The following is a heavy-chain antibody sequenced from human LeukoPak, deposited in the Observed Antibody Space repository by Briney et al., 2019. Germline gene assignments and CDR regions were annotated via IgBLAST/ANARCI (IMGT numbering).Heavy chain of an antibody. CDR1: GFTFSSYG. J-gene: IGHJ4*02. V-gene: IGHV3-30*02. Sequence: GGSLRLSCAASGFTFSSYGMHWVRQAPGKGLEWVAFIRYDGSNKYYADSVKGRFTISRDNSKNTLYLQMNILRAEDTAVYYCAKDRDIVVVVAGFDYWGQGTLVTVSS. CDR2: IRYDGSNK. CDR3: AKDRDIVVVVAGFDY. D-gene: IGHD2-15*01.